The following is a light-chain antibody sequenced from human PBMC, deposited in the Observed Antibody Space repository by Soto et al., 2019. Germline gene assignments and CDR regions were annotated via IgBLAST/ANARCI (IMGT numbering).Light chain of an antibody. CDR2: EGS. J-gene: IGLJ3*02. CDR3: CSYAGSSTWV. Sequence: QSALTQPASVSGSPGQSITISCTGTSSDVGSYNLVSWYQQHPGKAPKLMIYEGSKRPSGVSNRFSGSKSGNTASLTISGLQAEHAAHNYFCSYAGSSTWVFGGGTKVTVL. CDR1: SSDVGSYNL. V-gene: IGLV2-23*01.